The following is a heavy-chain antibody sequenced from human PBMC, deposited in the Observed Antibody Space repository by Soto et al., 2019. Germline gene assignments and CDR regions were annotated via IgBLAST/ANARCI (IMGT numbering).Heavy chain of an antibody. Sequence: GGSLRLSCAASGFTVSSNYMSWVRQAPGKGLEWVSVIYSGGSTYYADSVKGRFTISRHNSKNTLYLQMNSLRAEDTAVYYCARAPVNIVVVPAAISRITIFGVVITVLSYYYYMDVWGKGTTVTVSS. J-gene: IGHJ6*03. CDR1: GFTVSSNY. V-gene: IGHV3-53*04. CDR3: ARAPVNIVVVPAAISRITIFGVVITVLSYYYYMDV. D-gene: IGHD3-3*01. CDR2: IYSGGST.